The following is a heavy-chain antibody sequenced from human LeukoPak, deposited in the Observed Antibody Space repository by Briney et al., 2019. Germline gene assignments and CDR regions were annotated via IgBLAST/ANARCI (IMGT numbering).Heavy chain of an antibody. CDR2: INHDGNEK. CDR3: ARAGAIGSVDY. D-gene: IGHD2-15*01. J-gene: IGHJ4*02. Sequence: GGSLGLSCAASGFTFSSYWMSWVRQAPGKGLEWVANINHDGNEKYYVDSVTGRFTFSRDNAKNSLYLQMNSLRVEDTAVYYCARAGAIGSVDYWGQGTLVPVSS. CDR1: GFTFSSYW. V-gene: IGHV3-7*01.